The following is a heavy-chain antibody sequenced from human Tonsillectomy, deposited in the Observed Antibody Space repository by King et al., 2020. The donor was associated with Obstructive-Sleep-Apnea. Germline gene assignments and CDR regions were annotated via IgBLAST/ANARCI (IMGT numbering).Heavy chain of an antibody. J-gene: IGHJ3*01. CDR2: IYPGDSDT. D-gene: IGHD3/OR15-3a*01. CDR3: ARRGQPHFQDSFDV. V-gene: IGHV5-51*01. Sequence: EQLVQSGAELEKPGRSLKISCKTSGYNFNKYWIAWVRHMPGKGLEWMGSIYPGDSDTLYSPSFQGQVTISDDKSTNTAYLSWGSLKSSDTAIYFCARRGQPHFQDSFDVWGQATLVTVSS. CDR1: GYNFNKYW.